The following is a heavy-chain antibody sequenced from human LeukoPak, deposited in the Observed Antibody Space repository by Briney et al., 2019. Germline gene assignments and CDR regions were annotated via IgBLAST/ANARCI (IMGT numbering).Heavy chain of an antibody. J-gene: IGHJ5*02. V-gene: IGHV4-4*07. CDR1: GGSISSYY. Sequence: SETLSLTCTVSGGSISSYYWSWIRQPAGKGLEWVGRIYTSGSTNYNPSLKSRVTMSVDTSKNQFSLKLSSVTAADTAVYYCARVDCSSTSCYTSWFDPWGQGTLVTVSS. CDR3: ARVDCSSTSCYTSWFDP. CDR2: IYTSGST. D-gene: IGHD2-2*02.